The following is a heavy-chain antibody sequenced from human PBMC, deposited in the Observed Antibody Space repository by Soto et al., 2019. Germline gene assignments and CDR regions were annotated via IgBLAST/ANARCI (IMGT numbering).Heavy chain of an antibody. CDR3: TREGDCSGTSCLDY. CDR2: IKPDGSEK. V-gene: IGHV3-7*01. CDR1: GFTFSSYW. D-gene: IGHD2-2*01. Sequence: EVQLVDSGGGLVQPGGSLRLSCAASGFTFSSYWISWVRQAPGKGLEWVANIKPDGSEKSFVDSVNGRFTISRDNAKNSLYLQMDSLRAADTAIYYCTREGDCSGTSCLDYWGQGALVTVSS. J-gene: IGHJ4*02.